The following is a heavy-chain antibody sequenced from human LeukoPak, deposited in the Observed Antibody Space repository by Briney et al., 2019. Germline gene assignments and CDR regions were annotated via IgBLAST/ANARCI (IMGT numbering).Heavy chain of an antibody. CDR1: GYSITSGYY. J-gene: IGHJ4*02. V-gene: IGHV4-38-2*02. CDR2: IYHSGDT. CDR3: ARQTGAGLFILP. D-gene: IGHD3-3*01. Sequence: PSETLSLTCIVSGYSITSGYYWGWIRQPPGKGLEWIGSIYHSGDTYYNPSLKSRVTISVDTSKNQFSLILTSVTAADTAVYYCARQTGAGLFILPGGQGTLVTVSS.